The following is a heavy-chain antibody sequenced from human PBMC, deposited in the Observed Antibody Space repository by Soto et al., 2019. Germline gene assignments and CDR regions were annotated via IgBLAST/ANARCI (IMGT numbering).Heavy chain of an antibody. CDR1: GFTFSSYA. V-gene: IGHV3-30-3*01. CDR2: ISYDGSNK. Sequence: GGSLRLSCAASGFTFSSYAMHWVRQAPGKGLEWVAVISYDGSNKYYADSVKGRFTISRDNSKNTLYLQMNSLRAEDTAVYYCARGGYCISTSCPRGYGMDVWGQGTTVTVSS. D-gene: IGHD2-2*01. CDR3: ARGGYCISTSCPRGYGMDV. J-gene: IGHJ6*02.